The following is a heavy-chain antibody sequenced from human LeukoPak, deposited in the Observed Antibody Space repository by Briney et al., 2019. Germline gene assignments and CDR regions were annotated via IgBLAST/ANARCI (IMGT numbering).Heavy chain of an antibody. CDR1: EFTFSSYA. CDR3: TTDEDWNYARKDV. D-gene: IGHD1-7*01. V-gene: IGHV3-15*04. CDR2: TVSEIDGGTT. J-gene: IGHJ6*02. Sequence: GGSLRLSCAASEFTFSSYAMSWVRQAPGKGLEWVGQTVSEIDGGTTDYAAPVKGRFTISRDDSKSTLYLQMNSLKIEDTAVYYCTTDEDWNYARKDVWGQGATVIVSS.